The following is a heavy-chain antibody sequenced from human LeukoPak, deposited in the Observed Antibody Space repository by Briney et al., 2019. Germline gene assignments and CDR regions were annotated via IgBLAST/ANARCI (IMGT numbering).Heavy chain of an antibody. Sequence: ASQTLSLTCAISGDSVSSNSAAWNWIRQSPSRGLEWLGRTYYRSKWYNDYAVSVKSRITSNPDTSKNQFSLQLNSVTPEDTAVYYCARGADNWNYDNFDYWGQGTLVTVSS. J-gene: IGHJ4*02. D-gene: IGHD1-7*01. CDR1: GDSVSSNSAA. CDR2: TYYRSKWYN. CDR3: ARGADNWNYDNFDY. V-gene: IGHV6-1*01.